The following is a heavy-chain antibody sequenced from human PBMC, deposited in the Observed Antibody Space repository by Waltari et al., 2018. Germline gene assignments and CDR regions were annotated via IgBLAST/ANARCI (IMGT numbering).Heavy chain of an antibody. Sequence: QGQLQESGPGLGKRSQTLSLTCTLSGGSISSGSYSWSWTRQPAGRGLEWIGRIYTSGSTNYNPSLKSRVTISVDTSKNQFSLKLSSVTAADTAVYYCARGGDYYDSSGYKYWGQGTLVTVSS. V-gene: IGHV4-61*02. D-gene: IGHD3-22*01. CDR2: IYTSGST. CDR1: GGSISSGSYS. CDR3: ARGGDYYDSSGYKY. J-gene: IGHJ4*02.